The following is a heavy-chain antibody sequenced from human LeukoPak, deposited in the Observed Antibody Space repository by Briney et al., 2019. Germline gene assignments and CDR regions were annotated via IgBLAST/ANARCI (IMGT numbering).Heavy chain of an antibody. Sequence: ASVKVSCKASGYTFTGYYMHWVRQAPGQGLEWMGWINPNSGGTNYAQKFQGRVTMTRDTSISTAYMELSRLRSDDTAVYYCARDSYGDYPGGTDGMDVWGQGTTVTVSS. CDR3: ARDSYGDYPGGTDGMDV. CDR2: INPNSGGT. V-gene: IGHV1-2*02. D-gene: IGHD4-17*01. J-gene: IGHJ6*02. CDR1: GYTFTGYY.